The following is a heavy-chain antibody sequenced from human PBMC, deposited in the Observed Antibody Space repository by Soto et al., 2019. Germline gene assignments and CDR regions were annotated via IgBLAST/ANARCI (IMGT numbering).Heavy chain of an antibody. CDR3: ARGDSTDCSNGVCSFFYNHDMDV. Sequence: ASVKVSCKASGYSSTDYHIHWVRQAPGQGPEWLGRINPKSGGTSTAQKFQGWVTMTTDTSISTASMELTRLTSDDTAIYYCARGDSTDCSNGVCSFFYNHDMDVWGQGTTVTVSS. CDR1: GYSSTDYH. J-gene: IGHJ6*02. D-gene: IGHD2-8*01. V-gene: IGHV1-2*04. CDR2: INPKSGGT.